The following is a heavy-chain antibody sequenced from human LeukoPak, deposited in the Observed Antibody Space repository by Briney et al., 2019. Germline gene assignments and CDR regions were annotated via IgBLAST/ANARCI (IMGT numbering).Heavy chain of an antibody. CDR2: ISGSGATT. D-gene: IGHD3-22*01. V-gene: IGHV3-23*01. J-gene: IGHJ4*02. CDR3: VRESTSSGYYYAPDY. Sequence: AGGSLRLSCAASGFSFRTYAMTWVRQAPGKGLEWVSSISGSGATTYNVDPLKGRFTISRDNSKNTLYLQMNSLRAEDTAVYYCVRESTSSGYYYAPDYWGQGTLVTVS. CDR1: GFSFRTYA.